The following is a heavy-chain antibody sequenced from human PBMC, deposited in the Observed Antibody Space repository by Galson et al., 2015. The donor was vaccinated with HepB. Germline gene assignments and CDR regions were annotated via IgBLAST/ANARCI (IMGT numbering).Heavy chain of an antibody. CDR2: ISAGNGNT. J-gene: IGHJ6*02. CDR3: ARESGGQQLAYYYYYGMDV. CDR1: GYTFTSYG. D-gene: IGHD6-13*01. V-gene: IGHV1-18*01. Sequence: SVKVSCKASGYTFTSYGISWVRQAPGQGLEWMGWISAGNGNTKYSQKFQGRVTITRDTSASTAYMELSSLRSEDTAVYYCARESGGQQLAYYYYYGMDVWGQGTTVTVSS.